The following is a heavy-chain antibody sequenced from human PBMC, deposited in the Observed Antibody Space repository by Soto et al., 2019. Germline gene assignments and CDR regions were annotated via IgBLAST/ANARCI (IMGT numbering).Heavy chain of an antibody. D-gene: IGHD3-10*01. CDR3: ARSYYYGSGSYENWFDP. CDR2: IIPILGIA. J-gene: IGHJ5*02. V-gene: IGHV1-69*02. Sequence: QVQLVQSGAEVKKPGSSVKVSCKASGGTFSSYTISWVRQAPGQGLEWMGRIIPILGIANYAQKFQGRVTIPADKPTSTAYMELSSLRSEDTAVYYCARSYYYGSGSYENWFDPWGQGTLVTVSS. CDR1: GGTFSSYT.